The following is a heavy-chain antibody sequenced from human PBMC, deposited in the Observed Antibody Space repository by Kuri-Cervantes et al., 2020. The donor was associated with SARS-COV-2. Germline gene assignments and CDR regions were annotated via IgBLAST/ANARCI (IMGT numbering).Heavy chain of an antibody. J-gene: IGHJ4*02. CDR3: AKGYYDSSGYRTLDY. V-gene: IGHV3-30*18. CDR1: GFTFSSYG. D-gene: IGHD3-22*01. Sequence: GGSLRLSCAASGFTFSSYGMHWVRQAPGKGLEWVAVISYDGSNKYYADSVKGRFTLSRDNSKNTLYLQMNSLRAEDTAVYYCAKGYYDSSGYRTLDYWGQGTLVTVSS. CDR2: ISYDGSNK.